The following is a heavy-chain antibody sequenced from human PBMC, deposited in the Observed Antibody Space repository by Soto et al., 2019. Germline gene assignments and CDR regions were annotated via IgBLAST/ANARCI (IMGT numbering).Heavy chain of an antibody. Sequence: SETLSLTCTVSGGSISSSSYYWGWIRQPPGKGLEWIGSIYYSGSTYYNPSLKSRVTISVDTSKNQFSLKLSSVTAADTAVYYCATPFLLVVVAAHDAFDIWGQGTMVTVSS. D-gene: IGHD2-15*01. J-gene: IGHJ3*02. V-gene: IGHV4-39*01. CDR3: ATPFLLVVVAAHDAFDI. CDR2: IYYSGST. CDR1: GGSISSSSYY.